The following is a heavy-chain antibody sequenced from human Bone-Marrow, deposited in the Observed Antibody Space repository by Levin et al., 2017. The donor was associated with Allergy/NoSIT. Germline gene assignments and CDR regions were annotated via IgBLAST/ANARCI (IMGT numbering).Heavy chain of an antibody. CDR1: GFTFDDHA. CDR3: ARDIRASATLPTDY. D-gene: IGHD1-26*01. J-gene: IGHJ4*02. V-gene: IGHV3-9*01. CDR2: IYWNSAKI. Sequence: PGGSLRLSCTASGFTFDDHAMHWVRQAPGKGFEWVSSIYWNSAKIGYSDSVKGRFTISRDNAKNSLYLEMTSLRAEDTALYFCARDIRASATLPTDYWGQGTLVTVSS.